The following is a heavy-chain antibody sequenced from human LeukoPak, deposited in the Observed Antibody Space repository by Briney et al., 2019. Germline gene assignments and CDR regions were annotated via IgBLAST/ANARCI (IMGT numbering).Heavy chain of an antibody. Sequence: GGSLRLSCAASGFTFDDYAMYWVRQAPGKGLEWVSGISWNSGSIGYADSVKGRFTISRDNAKNSLYLQMNSLRAEDTALYYCAKMHNWNYFDYWGQGTLVTVSS. CDR3: AKMHNWNYFDY. J-gene: IGHJ4*02. D-gene: IGHD1-20*01. CDR1: GFTFDDYA. CDR2: ISWNSGSI. V-gene: IGHV3-9*01.